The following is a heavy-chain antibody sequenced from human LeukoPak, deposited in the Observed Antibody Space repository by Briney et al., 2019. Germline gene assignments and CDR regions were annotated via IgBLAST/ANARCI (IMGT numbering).Heavy chain of an antibody. CDR3: ARDRYYYDSSGYLFDY. J-gene: IGHJ4*02. Sequence: SETLSLTCAVYGGSFSGYYWSWIRQSAGKGLEWIGRIHTSGSTNYNPSLKSRVTMSGDTSKNQFSLKLSSVTAADTAVYYCARDRYYYDSSGYLFDYWGQGTLVTVSS. CDR1: GGSFSGYY. D-gene: IGHD3-22*01. CDR2: IHTSGST. V-gene: IGHV4-4*07.